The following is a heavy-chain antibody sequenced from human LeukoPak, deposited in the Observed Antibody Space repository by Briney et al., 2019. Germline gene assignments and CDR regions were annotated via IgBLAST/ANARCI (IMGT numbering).Heavy chain of an antibody. CDR2: INWNSDSI. D-gene: IGHD5-12*01. Sequence: GGSLRLSCPVSGFTFDDYAMHWVRQVPGKGLEWVSGINWNSDSIGYVDSVKGRFTTSRDNAKNSLYLQMNSLRAEDTAFYYCAINGGGDSGYGNFDYWGQGTLVTVSS. J-gene: IGHJ4*02. CDR1: GFTFDDYA. CDR3: AINGGGDSGYGNFDY. V-gene: IGHV3-9*01.